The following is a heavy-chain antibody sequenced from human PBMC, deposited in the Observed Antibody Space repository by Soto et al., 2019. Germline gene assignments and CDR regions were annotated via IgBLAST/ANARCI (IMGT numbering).Heavy chain of an antibody. CDR2: ISFDGNRR. CDR3: AREGAVAAVIGRYYYGMDV. J-gene: IGHJ6*02. V-gene: IGHV3-30-3*01. CDR1: GFNFSKFD. D-gene: IGHD2-2*02. Sequence: GGSLRLSCAASGFNFSKFDMHWVRQAPGKELEWVAVISFDGNRRYYPDSVKGRFTISRDNSQNALYLQMNSLRAEDTAVYFCAREGAVAAVIGRYYYGMDVWGQGTTVTVSS.